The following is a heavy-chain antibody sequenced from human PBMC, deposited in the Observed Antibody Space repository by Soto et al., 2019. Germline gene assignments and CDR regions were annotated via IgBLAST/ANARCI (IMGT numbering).Heavy chain of an antibody. CDR2: ISSDGKN. CDR3: AKEGYYGSGPDY. D-gene: IGHD3-10*01. CDR1: GFTFSSYG. V-gene: IGHV3-30*18. J-gene: IGHJ4*02. Sequence: QVQLVESGGGVVQPGRSLRLSCAASGFTFSSYGVNWVRQAPGEGLEWVALISSDGKNYYADSVKGRFTISRDNSKNTLSLQMNSLRVEDTALYYGAKEGYYGSGPDYWGQGTLVTVSS.